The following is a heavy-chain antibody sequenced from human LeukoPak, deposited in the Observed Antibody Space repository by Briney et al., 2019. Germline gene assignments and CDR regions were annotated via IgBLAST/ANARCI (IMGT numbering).Heavy chain of an antibody. Sequence: GASVKVSCKASGYTFTDYYVHWVRQAPGQGLEWMGWINPNSGGTNYAQKFQGRVTITRNTSISTAYMELSSLRSEDTAVYYCARGGEEQWLVRSPLNWFDPWGQGTLVTVSS. J-gene: IGHJ5*02. CDR3: ARGGEEQWLVRSPLNWFDP. D-gene: IGHD6-19*01. V-gene: IGHV1-2*02. CDR1: GYTFTDYY. CDR2: INPNSGGT.